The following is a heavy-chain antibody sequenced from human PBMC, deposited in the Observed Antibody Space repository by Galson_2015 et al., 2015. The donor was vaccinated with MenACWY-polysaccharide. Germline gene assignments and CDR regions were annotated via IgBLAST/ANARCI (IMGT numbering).Heavy chain of an antibody. D-gene: IGHD3-10*01. V-gene: IGHV3-7*01. Sequence: SLRLSCAASGFTFSNFWMSWVRQAPGKELEWVASIKQDGSEKYLVDSVKGRFTISRDNAENSLFLQMNSLRAEDTAVYYCAREGWVRGVFFAPWGQGTLVPVSS. CDR1: GFTFSNFW. CDR2: IKQDGSEK. J-gene: IGHJ5*02. CDR3: AREGWVRGVFFAP.